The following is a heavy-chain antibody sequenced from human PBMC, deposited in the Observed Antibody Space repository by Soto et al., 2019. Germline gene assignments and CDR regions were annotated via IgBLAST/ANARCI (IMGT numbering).Heavy chain of an antibody. D-gene: IGHD3-22*01. J-gene: IGHJ2*01. CDR1: GFTFNIYA. CDR3: ARGMVISYWYFDL. V-gene: IGHV3-23*01. CDR2: ISGSGGGT. Sequence: PGGSLRLSYAASGFTFNIYAMSWVRQAPGKGLEWVSAISGSGGGTYYADSVEGRFTISRDNSNNTLYLQMNSLRAEDTAVYYCARGMVISYWYFDLWGQGTPVTVSS.